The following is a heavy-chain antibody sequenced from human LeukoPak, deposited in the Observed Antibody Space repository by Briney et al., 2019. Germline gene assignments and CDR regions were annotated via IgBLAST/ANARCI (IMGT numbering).Heavy chain of an antibody. CDR2: ISAYNGNT. J-gene: IGHJ4*02. Sequence: ASVKVSCKASGYTFTSYGISWVRQAPGQGLEWMGWISAYNGNTNYAQKLQGRVTMTTDTSTSTAYMELRSLRFDDTAVYYCARDRNYNFWSGYLMFDYWGQGTLVTVSS. CDR1: GYTFTSYG. D-gene: IGHD3/OR15-3a*01. CDR3: ARDRNYNFWSGYLMFDY. V-gene: IGHV1-18*01.